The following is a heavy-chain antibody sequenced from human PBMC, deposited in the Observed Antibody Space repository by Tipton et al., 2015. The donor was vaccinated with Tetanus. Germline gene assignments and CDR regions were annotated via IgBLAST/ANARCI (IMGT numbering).Heavy chain of an antibody. V-gene: IGHV4-39*01. CDR2: IYYSGST. Sequence: LRLSCTVSGGSISSSSYYWGWIRQPPGKGLEWIGSIYYSGSTYYNPSLKSRVTISVDTSKNQFSLKLSSVTAADTAVYYCGRVPVDDGAKGGNIDYWGQGTQVTVSS. J-gene: IGHJ4*02. CDR3: GRVPVDDGAKGGNIDY. CDR1: GGSISSSSYY. D-gene: IGHD4-23*01.